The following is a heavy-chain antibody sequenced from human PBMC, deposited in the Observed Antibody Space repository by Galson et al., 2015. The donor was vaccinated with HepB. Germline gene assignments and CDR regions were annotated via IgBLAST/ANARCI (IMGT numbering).Heavy chain of an antibody. V-gene: IGHV1-69*13. Sequence: QSGAEVKKPGASVKVSCKASGYIFTTYGINWVRQAPGQGLEWMGGIIPIFGTANYAQKFQGRVTITADESTGTAYMELSSLRSEDTAVYYCARPATEYTVGVEPPWYFDYWGQGTLVTVSS. CDR2: IIPIFGTA. CDR1: GYIFTTYG. CDR3: ARPATEYTVGVEPPWYFDY. D-gene: IGHD5-12*01. J-gene: IGHJ4*02.